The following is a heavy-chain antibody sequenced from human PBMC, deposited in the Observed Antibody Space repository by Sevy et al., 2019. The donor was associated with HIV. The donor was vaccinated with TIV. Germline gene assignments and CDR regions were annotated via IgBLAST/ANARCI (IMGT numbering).Heavy chain of an antibody. CDR3: ARDTSRDGYNLVY. Sequence: SEILSLTCTVSGGSISSGGYYWSWIRQHPGKGLEWIGYIYYSGSTYYNPSLKSRVTISVDTSKNQFSLKLSSVTAADTAVYYCARDTSRDGYNLVYWGQGTLVTVSS. D-gene: IGHD5-12*01. CDR1: GGSISSGGYY. J-gene: IGHJ4*02. V-gene: IGHV4-31*03. CDR2: IYYSGST.